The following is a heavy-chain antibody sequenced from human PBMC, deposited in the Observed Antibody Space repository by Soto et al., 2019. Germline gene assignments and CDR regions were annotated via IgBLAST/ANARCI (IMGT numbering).Heavy chain of an antibody. D-gene: IGHD6-6*01. J-gene: IGHJ3*02. CDR3: VRRKGSNACDI. V-gene: IGHV2-5*02. CDR2: IYWDDDK. CDR1: GFSLSTRGVG. Sequence: QITLKESGPTLVKPTQTLTLACTFSGFSLSTRGVGVGWIRQPPGKALEWLALIYWDDDKRYSPSQKSRVTITKDTSKSQVVLRMANMDPVDTATYYCVRRKGSNACDIWGQGTMVTVSS.